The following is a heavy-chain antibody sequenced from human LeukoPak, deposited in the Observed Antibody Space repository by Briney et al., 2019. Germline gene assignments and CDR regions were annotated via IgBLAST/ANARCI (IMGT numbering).Heavy chain of an antibody. D-gene: IGHD3-22*01. J-gene: IGHJ6*03. Sequence: SVKVSCKASGGTFSSYAISWVRQAPGQGLEWMGGIIPIFGTANYAQKFQGRVTITTDESTSTAYMELSSLRSEDTAVYYCASTPYYYDSSGKYYYYYMDVWGKGTTVTVSS. V-gene: IGHV1-69*05. CDR1: GGTFSSYA. CDR3: ASTPYYYDSSGKYYYYYMDV. CDR2: IIPIFGTA.